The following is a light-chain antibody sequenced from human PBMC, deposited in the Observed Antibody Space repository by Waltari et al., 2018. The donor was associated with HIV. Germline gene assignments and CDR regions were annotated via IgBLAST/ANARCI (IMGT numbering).Light chain of an antibody. CDR2: GTS. CDR1: QTISRSN. CDR3: QHYDGSPLT. J-gene: IGKJ4*01. Sequence: VLTQSHGTLSLSPGERVTLSCWASQTISRSNLAWYQQKIGQAPRLLIYGTSNRAAGIPDRFSGSGSGTDFTLTISRLEPEDFAFYYCQHYDGSPLTFGGGTKVEVK. V-gene: IGKV3-20*01.